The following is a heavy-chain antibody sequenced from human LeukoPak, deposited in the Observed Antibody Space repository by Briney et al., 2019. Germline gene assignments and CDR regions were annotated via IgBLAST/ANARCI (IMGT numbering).Heavy chain of an antibody. D-gene: IGHD4-23*01. V-gene: IGHV3-11*01. CDR3: ARVNDYGGNPFDY. CDR2: ISSSGSTI. J-gene: IGHJ4*02. CDR1: GFTFSDHY. Sequence: GGSLRLSCAASGFTFSDHYMSWIRQAPGKGLEWVSYISSSGSTIYYADSVKGRFTISRDNAKNSLYLQMNSLRAEDTAVYYCARVNDYGGNPFDYWGQGTLVTVSS.